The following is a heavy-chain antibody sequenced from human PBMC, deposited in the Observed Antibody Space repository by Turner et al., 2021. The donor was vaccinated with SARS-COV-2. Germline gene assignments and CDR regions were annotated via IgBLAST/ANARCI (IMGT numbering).Heavy chain of an antibody. D-gene: IGHD6-13*01. V-gene: IGHV3-66*01. CDR2: IYSGGSK. CDR3: AREAAGGNFHGWFDP. Sequence: EVQLLESEGGLVQPGGDLSLSCSASGVTFSSYAMSWVRQAPGKGLEWVSFIYSGGSKYYADSVKGRFTISRDNSKNTLYLQMNSLRAEDTAVYYWAREAAGGNFHGWFDPWGQGTLVTVSS. J-gene: IGHJ5*02. CDR1: GVTFSSYA.